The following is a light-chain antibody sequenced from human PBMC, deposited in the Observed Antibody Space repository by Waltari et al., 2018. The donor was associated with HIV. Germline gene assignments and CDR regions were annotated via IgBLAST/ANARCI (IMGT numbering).Light chain of an antibody. J-gene: IGKJ4*01. CDR3: QHYDSSHLS. CDR2: AAS. CDR1: QSVSSSF. Sequence: EIVLTQSPDTLSSSPGERATLSCGASQSVSSSFLAWYQQRPGHPPRLLLYAASTRATGVPDRFSGSGSGSATQFTLTISRLEPEDFAVYYCQHYDSSHLSFGGGTKVEIK. V-gene: IGKV3-20*01.